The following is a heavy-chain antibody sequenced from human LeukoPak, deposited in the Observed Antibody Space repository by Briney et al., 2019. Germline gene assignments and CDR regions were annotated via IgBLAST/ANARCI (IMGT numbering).Heavy chain of an antibody. J-gene: IGHJ5*02. CDR2: IYHSGST. Sequence: SGTLSLTCAVSGGSISSSNWWSLVRQPPGKGLEWIGEIYHSGSTNYNPSLKSRVTISVDKSKNQFSLKLSSVTAADTAVYYCARDGRDGYNRGHWFDPWGQGTLVTVSS. V-gene: IGHV4-4*02. D-gene: IGHD5-24*01. CDR1: GGSISSSNW. CDR3: ARDGRDGYNRGHWFDP.